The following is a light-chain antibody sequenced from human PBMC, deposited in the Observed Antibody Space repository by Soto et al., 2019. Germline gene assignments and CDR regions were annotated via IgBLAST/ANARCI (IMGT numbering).Light chain of an antibody. V-gene: IGKV3D-11*02. CDR2: DAS. J-gene: IGKJ1*01. CDR3: QQRGNRRPRM. CDR1: QSVGKY. Sequence: VSQSVGKYLVWYQQKPGQAPRLLIYDASNRAPGIPDRFRGSGAVKAFTLNSCCVQRAGAAVVLCQQRGNRRPRMFGQGTKVDIK.